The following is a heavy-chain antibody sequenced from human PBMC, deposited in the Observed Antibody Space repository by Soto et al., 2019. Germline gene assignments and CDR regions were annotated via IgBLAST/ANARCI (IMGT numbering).Heavy chain of an antibody. V-gene: IGHV5-51*01. D-gene: IGHD2-21*02. Sequence: PGESLQISCKGSGYIFTTYWIGWVRQMPGQGLEWMGIIYPGDSETTYSPSFEGQVTISADTSISTAYLQWGTLRASDTAMYYCATGYCDDGDCYHASYEYWGQGTLFTVS. J-gene: IGHJ4*02. CDR3: ATGYCDDGDCYHASYEY. CDR2: IYPGDSET. CDR1: GYIFTTYW.